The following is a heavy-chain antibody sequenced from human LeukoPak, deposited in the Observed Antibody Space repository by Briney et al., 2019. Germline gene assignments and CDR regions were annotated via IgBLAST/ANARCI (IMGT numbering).Heavy chain of an antibody. J-gene: IGHJ6*03. CDR2: IIPIFGTA. D-gene: IGHD6-6*01. Sequence: ASVKVSCKASGGTFSSYAISWVRQAPGQGLEWMGGIIPIFGTANYAQKFQGRVTITTDESTSTAYMELSSLRSEDTAVHYCARGLGSSSSSNYYYYMDVWGKGTTVTVSS. CDR1: GGTFSSYA. V-gene: IGHV1-69*05. CDR3: ARGLGSSSSSNYYYYMDV.